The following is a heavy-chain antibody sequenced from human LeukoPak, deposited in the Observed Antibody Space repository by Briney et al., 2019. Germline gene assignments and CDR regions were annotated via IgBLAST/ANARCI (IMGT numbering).Heavy chain of an antibody. Sequence: GGSLRLSCAASGFTFSNYAMHWVRQAPGKGLEWVAVVSYDGSNKYYADSVKGRFTISRDNSKNTLYLQMNSLRAGDAAIYYCATIGDRRTGELYRIDYWGQGTLVTVSS. V-gene: IGHV3-30-3*01. J-gene: IGHJ4*02. D-gene: IGHD7-27*01. CDR2: VSYDGSNK. CDR1: GFTFSNYA. CDR3: ATIGDRRTGELYRIDY.